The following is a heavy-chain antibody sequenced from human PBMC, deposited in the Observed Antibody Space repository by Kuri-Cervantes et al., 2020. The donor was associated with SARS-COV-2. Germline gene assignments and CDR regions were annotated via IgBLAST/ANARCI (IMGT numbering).Heavy chain of an antibody. V-gene: IGHV4-61*02. CDR1: GCSISSGNYY. D-gene: IGHD3-3*01. CDR2: LNNRGST. Sequence: SETLSLTCSVSGCSISSGNYYWSWIRQPAGKGLEWIGRLNNRGSTNYNPSLTSRVTMSVDTSKNQFSLNLSSVTAADTAVYYCARQSSTRRYYDFWTGDMDVWGKGTTVTVSS. CDR3: ARQSSTRRYYDFWTGDMDV. J-gene: IGHJ6*03.